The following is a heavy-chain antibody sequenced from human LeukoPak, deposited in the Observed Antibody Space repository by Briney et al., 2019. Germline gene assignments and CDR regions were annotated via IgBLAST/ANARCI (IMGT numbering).Heavy chain of an antibody. CDR3: ARAATMREFAFDI. V-gene: IGHV4-59*01. D-gene: IGHD2-2*01. J-gene: IGHJ3*02. CDR2: IYYSGST. Sequence: SETLSLTRTVSGGSISSYYWSWIRQPPGKGLEWIGYIYYSGSTNYNPSLKSRVTISVDTSKNQFSLKLSSVTAADTAVYYCARAATMREFAFDIWGQGTMVTVSS. CDR1: GGSISSYY.